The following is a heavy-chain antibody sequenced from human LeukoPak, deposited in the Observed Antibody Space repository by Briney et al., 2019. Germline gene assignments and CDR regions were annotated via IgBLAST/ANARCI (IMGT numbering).Heavy chain of an antibody. CDR1: GFTFDDYA. J-gene: IGHJ4*02. Sequence: GGSLRLSCAASGFTFDDYAMHWVRQAPGKGLEWVSGISWNSGSIVYADSVKGRFTISRDNAKNSLYLQMNSLRAEDTAVYYCARNNADYYDSSGYYPPARYFDYWGQGTLVTVSS. CDR3: ARNNADYYDSSGYYPPARYFDY. D-gene: IGHD3-22*01. CDR2: ISWNSGSI. V-gene: IGHV3-9*01.